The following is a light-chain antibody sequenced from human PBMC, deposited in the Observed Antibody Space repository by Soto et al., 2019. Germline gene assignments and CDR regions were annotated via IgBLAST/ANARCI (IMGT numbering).Light chain of an antibody. CDR2: YVD. CDR1: SRDVGAYDY. V-gene: IGLV2-14*03. CDR3: CSYADGSIYF. J-gene: IGLJ1*01. Sequence: QSVLAQPASVSGSPGQSSTISCTGTSRDVGAYDYVSWYLQYPDKAPQLLIYYVDHRPSGVSSRFSRSKSGNTASLTISGLQAEDEGDYYCCSYADGSIYFFGTGTKVTVL.